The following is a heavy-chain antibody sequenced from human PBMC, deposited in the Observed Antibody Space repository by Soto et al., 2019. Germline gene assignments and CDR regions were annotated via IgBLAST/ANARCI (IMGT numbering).Heavy chain of an antibody. J-gene: IGHJ4*02. V-gene: IGHV1-18*01. CDR1: GYTFSNYG. CDR2: ISGYNGDT. D-gene: IGHD3-10*01. Sequence: QVPLVQSAAEVKKPGASVKVSCKASGYTFSNYGISWVRQAPGQGLEWTAWISGYNGDTKNAQSLQGRVTVTTDTSKSTSYMELRSLRSDDTAIYYCARSLGSGTGFDYWGQGTLVTVSS. CDR3: ARSLGSGTGFDY.